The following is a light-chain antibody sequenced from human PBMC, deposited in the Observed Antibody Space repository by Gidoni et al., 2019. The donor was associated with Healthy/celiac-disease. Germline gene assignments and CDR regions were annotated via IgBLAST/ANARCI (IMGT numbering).Light chain of an antibody. J-gene: IGLJ3*02. Sequence: QPVLTHPPSVSAPPGQKVTISCSGSSSNIGNNYVSWYQQLPGTAPKLLIYENNKRPSGIPDRFSGSKSGTSATLGITGLQTGDEADYYCGTWDSSLSEGVFGGGTKLTVL. CDR3: GTWDSSLSEGV. CDR2: ENN. V-gene: IGLV1-51*02. CDR1: SSNIGNNY.